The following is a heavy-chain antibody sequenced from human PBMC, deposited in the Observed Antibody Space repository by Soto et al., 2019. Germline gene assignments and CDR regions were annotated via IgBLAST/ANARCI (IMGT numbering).Heavy chain of an antibody. Sequence: SETLSLTCAVYGGSFSGYYWSWIPQPPGKGLEWIGEINHSGSTNYNPSLKSRVTISVDTSKNQFSLKLSSVTAADTAVYYCARAPSGGYAFDIWGQGTMVTVSS. CDR2: INHSGST. CDR1: GGSFSGYY. D-gene: IGHD6-19*01. J-gene: IGHJ3*02. CDR3: ARAPSGGYAFDI. V-gene: IGHV4-34*01.